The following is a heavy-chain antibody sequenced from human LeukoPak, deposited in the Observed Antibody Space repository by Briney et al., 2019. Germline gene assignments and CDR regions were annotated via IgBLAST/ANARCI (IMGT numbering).Heavy chain of an antibody. V-gene: IGHV3-13*04. CDR3: ATRRAASSNCCSRSPPPPHDY. Sequence: GGSLRLPCAASGFTFSDYDMHWVRQVTGRGLEWVSTNGTAGDTFYPGSVKGRFTISRENAKNSLYLQMNADTAVFYCATRRAASSNCCSRSPPPPHDYWGQGTLVTVSS. J-gene: IGHJ4*02. CDR1: GFTFSDYD. CDR2: NGTAGDT. D-gene: IGHD2-15*01.